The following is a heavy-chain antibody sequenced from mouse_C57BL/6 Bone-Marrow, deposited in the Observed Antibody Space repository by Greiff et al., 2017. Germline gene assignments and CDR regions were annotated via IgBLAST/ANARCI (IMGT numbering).Heavy chain of an antibody. V-gene: IGHV1-81*01. CDR1: GYTFTSYG. D-gene: IGHD1-1*01. Sequence: VKVVESGAELARPGASVKLSCKASGYTFTSYGISWVKQRTGQGLEWIGEIYPRSGNTYYNEKFKGKATPTADKSSSTAYMELRSLTSEDSAVYFCALYYGSSDWYFDVWGTGTTVTVSS. CDR3: ALYYGSSDWYFDV. J-gene: IGHJ1*03. CDR2: IYPRSGNT.